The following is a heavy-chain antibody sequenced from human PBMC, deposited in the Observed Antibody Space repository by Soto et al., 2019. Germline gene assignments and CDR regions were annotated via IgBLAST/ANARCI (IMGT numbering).Heavy chain of an antibody. CDR1: GGSLSGYY. Sequence: QVQLQQWGAGLLKPSETLSLTCAVYGGSLSGYYWSWIRQPPGKALEWIGEFIHSGNSSYNPSLKSRVTISVDTSKNQRFRNLSSVTAADTAMYYCARHHVRGRTILGAAEFWGQGTRVTVSS. CDR3: ARHHVRGRTILGAAEF. J-gene: IGHJ4*02. V-gene: IGHV4-34*12. D-gene: IGHD1-26*01. CDR2: FIHSGNS.